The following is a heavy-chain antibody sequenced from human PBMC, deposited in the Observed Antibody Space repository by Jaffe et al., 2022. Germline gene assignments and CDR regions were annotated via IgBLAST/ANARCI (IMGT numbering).Heavy chain of an antibody. V-gene: IGHV3-30*02. CDR1: GFTFSSYG. Sequence: QVQLVESGGGVVQPGGSLRLSCAASGFTFSSYGMHWVRQAPGKGLEWVAFIRYDGSNKYYADSVKGRFTISRDNSKNTLYLQMNSLRAEDTAVYYCAKESGYDLDYFDYWGQGTLVTVSS. CDR3: AKESGYDLDYFDY. J-gene: IGHJ4*02. CDR2: IRYDGSNK. D-gene: IGHD5-12*01.